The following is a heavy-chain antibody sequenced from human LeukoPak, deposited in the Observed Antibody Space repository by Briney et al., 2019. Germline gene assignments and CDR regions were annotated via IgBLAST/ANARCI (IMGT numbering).Heavy chain of an antibody. J-gene: IGHJ4*02. D-gene: IGHD3-16*02. Sequence: TETLSLTCAVYGGSFSGYYWSWIRQPPGKGLEWIGEINHSGSTNYNPSLKSRVTISVDTSKNQFSLKLSSVTAADTAVYYCARDYDYVWGSYRKRKYYFDYWGQGTLVTVSS. CDR1: GGSFSGYY. V-gene: IGHV4-34*01. CDR3: ARDYDYVWGSYRKRKYYFDY. CDR2: INHSGST.